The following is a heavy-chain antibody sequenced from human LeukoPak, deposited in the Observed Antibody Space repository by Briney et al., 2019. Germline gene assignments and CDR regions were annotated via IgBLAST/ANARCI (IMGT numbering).Heavy chain of an antibody. Sequence: PSETLSLTCTVSGGSISSGDYYWGWIRQPPGKGLEWIGYIYYSGSTYYNPSLKSRVTISVDTSKNQFSLKLSSVTAADTAVYYCARYDYGDDRWFDPWGQGTLVTVSS. CDR1: GGSISSGDYY. V-gene: IGHV4-30-4*01. CDR3: ARYDYGDDRWFDP. D-gene: IGHD4-17*01. CDR2: IYYSGST. J-gene: IGHJ5*02.